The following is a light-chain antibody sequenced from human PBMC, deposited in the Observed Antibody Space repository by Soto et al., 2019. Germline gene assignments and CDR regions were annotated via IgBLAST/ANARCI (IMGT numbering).Light chain of an antibody. CDR3: QTWTTGIQV. CDR1: SGRNTYS. CDR2: LNDDGSH. Sequence: QSVLTQSPSASASLGASVKLTCTLSSGRNTYSIAWHQQQPDKGPRYLMKLNDDGSHTRGDGIPDRFSGSSSGAERYLTNTSLQSEDEADYYCQTWTTGIQVFGGGTKLTVL. V-gene: IGLV4-69*01. J-gene: IGLJ3*02.